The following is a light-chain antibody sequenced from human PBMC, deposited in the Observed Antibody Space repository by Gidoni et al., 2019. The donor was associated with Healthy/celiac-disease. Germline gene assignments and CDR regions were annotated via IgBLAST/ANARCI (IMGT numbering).Light chain of an antibody. CDR3: SSYTTSTTLI. Sequence: QSALTQPASVSGSPGQSITTSCTGTSSDVGAYNYVSWYQQHPGKAPKLMISEVSNRPSGVSDRFSASKSGNTASLTISGLQAEDEADYHCSSYTTSTTLIFGGGTKLTVL. V-gene: IGLV2-14*01. J-gene: IGLJ2*01. CDR2: EVS. CDR1: SSDVGAYNY.